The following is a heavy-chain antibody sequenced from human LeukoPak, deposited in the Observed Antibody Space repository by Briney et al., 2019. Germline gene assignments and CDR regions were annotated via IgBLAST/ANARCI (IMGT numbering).Heavy chain of an antibody. D-gene: IGHD3-22*01. CDR2: IKQDGSEK. CDR3: AKDPYYYDSSGYFDY. V-gene: IGHV3-7*03. CDR1: GFTFSDYY. J-gene: IGHJ4*02. Sequence: PGGSLRLSCAASGFTFSDYYMSWIRQAPGKGLEWVATIKQDGSEKHYVDSVKGRFTISRDNAKNSLFLQMNSLRAEDTAVYYCAKDPYYYDSSGYFDYWGQGTLVTVSS.